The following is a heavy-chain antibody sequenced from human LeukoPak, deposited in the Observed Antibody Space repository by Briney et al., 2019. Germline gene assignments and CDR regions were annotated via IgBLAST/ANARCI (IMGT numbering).Heavy chain of an antibody. CDR1: GFTVSSNY. CDR2: IYSGGST. V-gene: IGHV3-53*01. J-gene: IGHJ6*02. CDR3: ARGSGPYYYYYGMDV. Sequence: GGSLRLSCAASGFTVSSNYMSWVRQAPGKGLEWVSVIYSGGSTYYADSVKGRFTISRDNFKNTLYLQMNSLRAEDTAVYYCARGSGPYYYYYGMDVWGQGTTVTVSS. D-gene: IGHD3-10*01.